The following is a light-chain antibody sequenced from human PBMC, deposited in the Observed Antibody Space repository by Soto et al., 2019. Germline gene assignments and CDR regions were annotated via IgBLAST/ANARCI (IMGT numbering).Light chain of an antibody. CDR2: AAS. V-gene: IGKV3-20*01. Sequence: EIVLTQSPGTLSLSPGERAALSCRASQSFSSSYLAWYQQKPAQAPRLLIYAASTRATGIPDRFSGSGSGTDFTLTISRLEPEDFAVYYCQQYGPSYDVSFGGGTKVEIK. CDR1: QSFSSSY. CDR3: QQYGPSYDVS. J-gene: IGKJ4*01.